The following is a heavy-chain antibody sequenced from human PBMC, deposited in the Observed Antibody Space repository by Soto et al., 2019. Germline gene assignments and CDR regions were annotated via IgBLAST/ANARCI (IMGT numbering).Heavy chain of an antibody. Sequence: PSETLSLTCTVSGGSVTNSNYYWGWIRQPPGKGLEWVGSISYSGSTYYNPSLKSRVTISVDTSKNQFSLRLTSVTAADTAVYFCARQTYYYSDGYYFPGWFDPWGQGTLVTVSS. CDR1: GGSVTNSNYY. J-gene: IGHJ5*02. CDR2: ISYSGST. CDR3: ARQTYYYSDGYYFPGWFDP. V-gene: IGHV4-39*01. D-gene: IGHD3-22*01.